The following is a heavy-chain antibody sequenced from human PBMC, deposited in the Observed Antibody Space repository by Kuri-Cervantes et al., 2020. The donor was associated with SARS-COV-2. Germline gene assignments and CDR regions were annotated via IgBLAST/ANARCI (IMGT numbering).Heavy chain of an antibody. CDR3: AGATVVPYFHQ. V-gene: IGHV3-30*04. Sequence: GESLKISCAASGSTFRNYAIHWVRQAPGKGLEWVALMSYDGTNKYYADSVKGRFTISRDNSKSTLYLQMNSLRPADTAVYCCAGATVVPYFHQWGQGTLVTVSS. D-gene: IGHD4-23*01. CDR1: GSTFRNYA. J-gene: IGHJ1*01. CDR2: MSYDGTNK.